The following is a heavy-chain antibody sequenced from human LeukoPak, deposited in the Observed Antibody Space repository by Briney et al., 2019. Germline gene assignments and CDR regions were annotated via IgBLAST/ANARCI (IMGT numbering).Heavy chain of an antibody. CDR3: ARVMYSSRAVDY. Sequence: ASVKVSCKASGYTFTTYGISWVRQAPGQGLEWMGWISAYNGNTNYAQKLQGRVAMTTDTSTSTAYMELRSLRSDDTAVYYCARVMYSSRAVDYWGQGTLVTVSS. J-gene: IGHJ4*02. D-gene: IGHD6-13*01. CDR2: ISAYNGNT. CDR1: GYTFTTYG. V-gene: IGHV1-18*01.